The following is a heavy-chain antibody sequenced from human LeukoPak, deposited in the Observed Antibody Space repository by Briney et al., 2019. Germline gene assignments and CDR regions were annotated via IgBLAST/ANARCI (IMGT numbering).Heavy chain of an antibody. Sequence: GGSLRLSCAASGFTFSSYWMSWVRQAPGKGLEWVANIKQDGSEKYYVDSVKGRFTISRDNGKNSLFLQMNSLRAEDTAVYYCAREGGYSYGLIDYWGQGTLVTVSS. CDR2: IKQDGSEK. CDR3: AREGGYSYGLIDY. J-gene: IGHJ4*02. D-gene: IGHD5-18*01. CDR1: GFTFSSYW. V-gene: IGHV3-7*01.